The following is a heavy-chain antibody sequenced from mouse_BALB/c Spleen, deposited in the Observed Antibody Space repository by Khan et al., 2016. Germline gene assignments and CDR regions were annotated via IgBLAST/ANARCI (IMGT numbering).Heavy chain of an antibody. CDR2: IYPGDGDT. Sequence: QVQLQQSGAELVRPGSSVKISCKASGYAFSSYWMNWVKQRPGQGLEWIGQIYPGDGDTNYNGKFKGKATLTADKSSSTAYMQLSSLTSEDSAVYFCARYYGSSYYFDYWGKGTTLTVSS. CDR1: GYAFSSYW. V-gene: IGHV1-80*01. J-gene: IGHJ2*01. CDR3: ARYYGSSYYFDY. D-gene: IGHD1-1*01.